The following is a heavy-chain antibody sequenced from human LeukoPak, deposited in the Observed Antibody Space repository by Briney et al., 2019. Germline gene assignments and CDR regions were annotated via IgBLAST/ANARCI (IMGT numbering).Heavy chain of an antibody. V-gene: IGHV3-74*01. CDR1: GFTFSGYS. J-gene: IGHJ5*02. CDR3: AKGRASRPGNNWFDP. D-gene: IGHD6-6*01. CDR2: INSDGSST. Sequence: GGSLRLSCAASGFTFSGYSMHWVRQAPGKGLVWVSRINSDGSSTSYADSMKGRFTISRDNAKSPLYLQMNSLRAEDTAVYYCAKGRASRPGNNWFDPWGQGTLVTVSS.